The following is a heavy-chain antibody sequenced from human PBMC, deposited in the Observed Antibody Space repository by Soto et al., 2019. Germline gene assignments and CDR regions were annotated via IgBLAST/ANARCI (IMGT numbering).Heavy chain of an antibody. J-gene: IGHJ5*02. D-gene: IGHD4-17*01. Sequence: AETLSLTCTVSGGSIVNYYCIFIRQPSGKGLEWIVRIYTSGNTNYNPSPRGRVTMSVDMSKNQFSLKLSSVAAADTAVYYCARDDNGDNGRAFDPWGQGTLVTVSS. CDR2: IYTSGNT. V-gene: IGHV4-4*07. CDR3: ARDDNGDNGRAFDP. CDR1: GGSIVNYY.